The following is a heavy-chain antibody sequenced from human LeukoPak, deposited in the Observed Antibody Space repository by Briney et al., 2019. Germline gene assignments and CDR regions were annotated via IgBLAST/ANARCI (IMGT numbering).Heavy chain of an antibody. Sequence: APVKVSCKISGYGLSILSIHWVRQVPGEGLQWGGGIDPQDGQTIYAQPFHGRATISEDTFSDTAYLELNSLRSEDTALYYCATHLDRSYYYFDFWGQGTLVIVSS. D-gene: IGHD3-10*01. V-gene: IGHV1-24*01. CDR3: ATHLDRSYYYFDF. J-gene: IGHJ4*02. CDR2: IDPQDGQT. CDR1: GYGLSILS.